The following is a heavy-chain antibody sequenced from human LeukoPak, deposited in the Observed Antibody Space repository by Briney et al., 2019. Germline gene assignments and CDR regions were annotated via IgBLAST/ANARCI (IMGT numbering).Heavy chain of an antibody. Sequence: GASLKISCKGSGYSFTSYWIGWVRQMPGKGLEWMGIIYPGDSDTRYSPSFQGQVTISANKSISTAYLQWSSLEASDTAMYYCARAILRDYYFDYWGQGTLVTVSS. J-gene: IGHJ4*02. CDR2: IYPGDSDT. CDR1: GYSFTSYW. CDR3: ARAILRDYYFDY. D-gene: IGHD3-9*01. V-gene: IGHV5-51*01.